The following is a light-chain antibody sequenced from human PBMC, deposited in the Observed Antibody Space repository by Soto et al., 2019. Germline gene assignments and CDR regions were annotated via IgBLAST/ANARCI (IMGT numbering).Light chain of an antibody. Sequence: DIQMTQSPSSLSASIGDSVTITCQASQDINYYLNWYQQKPGNAPKLLIYDASSLESGVASRFSGTRSGTDFAFTISDLRPEDVATYYCQQYQNLPLTFGGGTKVEI. CDR2: DAS. CDR3: QQYQNLPLT. V-gene: IGKV1-33*01. CDR1: QDINYY. J-gene: IGKJ4*01.